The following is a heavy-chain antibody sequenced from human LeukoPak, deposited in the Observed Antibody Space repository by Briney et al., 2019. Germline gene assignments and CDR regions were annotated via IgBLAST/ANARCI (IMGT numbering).Heavy chain of an antibody. CDR2: NSEWGGST. CDR3: AKRGIVIRGILVIGYHQEAYHYDY. J-gene: IGHJ4*02. Sequence: GGSLRLPCVVSGINLTNYAMTWVRQAPGKGPEGVSNNSEWGGSTSCAASVKGRFTISRDTSVNTLYLQMTSLRAEDTAVYFCAKRGIVIRGILVIGYHQEAYHYDYWGQGVLVTVSS. D-gene: IGHD3-10*01. CDR1: GINLTNYA. V-gene: IGHV3-23*01.